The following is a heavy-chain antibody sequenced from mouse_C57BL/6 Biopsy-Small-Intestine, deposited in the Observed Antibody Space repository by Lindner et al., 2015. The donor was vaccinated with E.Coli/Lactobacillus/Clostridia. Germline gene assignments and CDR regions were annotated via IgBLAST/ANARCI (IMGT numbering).Heavy chain of an antibody. CDR2: IDPEDGET. Sequence: VQLQESGAEVVKPGASVKVPCAASGFNIKDYHLHWVKQRTEQGLEWIGRIDPEDGETKYAPKFLGKATITTDTSSNTAYLQLSSLTSEDTAVYYCADDFWGQGTTLTVSS. V-gene: IGHV14-2*01. CDR1: GFNIKDYH. J-gene: IGHJ2*01. CDR3: ADDF.